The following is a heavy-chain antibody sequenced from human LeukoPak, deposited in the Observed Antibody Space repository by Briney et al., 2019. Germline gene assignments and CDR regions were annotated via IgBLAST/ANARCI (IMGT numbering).Heavy chain of an antibody. J-gene: IGHJ4*02. CDR2: INHSGST. V-gene: IGHV4-34*01. CDR3: ARRKFLTRYPLDY. D-gene: IGHD1-14*01. Sequence: SETLSLTCAVYGGSFSGYYWSWIRQPPGKGLEWIGEINHSGSTNYNPSLKSRVTISVDTSKNQFSLKLSSVTAADTAVYYCARRKFLTRYPLDYWGQGTLVTVSS. CDR1: GGSFSGYY.